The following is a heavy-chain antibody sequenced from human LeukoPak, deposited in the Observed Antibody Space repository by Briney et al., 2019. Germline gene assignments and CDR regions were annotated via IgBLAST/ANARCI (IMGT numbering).Heavy chain of an antibody. J-gene: IGHJ3*02. CDR2: IRYDGSNK. CDR3: ARPAVVTGVDAFDI. Sequence: GGSLRLSCAASGFTFSSYGMHWVRQAPGKGLEWVAFIRYDGSNKYYADSVKGRFTISRDNSKNTLYLQMNSLRAEDTAVYYCARPAVVTGVDAFDIWGQGTMVTVSS. CDR1: GFTFSSYG. V-gene: IGHV3-30*02. D-gene: IGHD4-23*01.